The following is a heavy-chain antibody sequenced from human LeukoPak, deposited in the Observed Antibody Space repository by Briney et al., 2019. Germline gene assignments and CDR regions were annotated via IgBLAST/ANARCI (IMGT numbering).Heavy chain of an antibody. D-gene: IGHD3-10*01. CDR2: ISSSGSTI. CDR1: GFIFSDYY. CDR3: ARENYYGSGSYYSFDP. J-gene: IGHJ5*02. V-gene: IGHV3-11*01. Sequence: GGSLRLSCAASGFIFSDYYMSWVRQAPGKGLEWVSYISSSGSTIYYADSVKGRFTISRDNAKNSLYLQMNSLRAEDTAVYYCARENYYGSGSYYSFDPWGQGTLVTVSS.